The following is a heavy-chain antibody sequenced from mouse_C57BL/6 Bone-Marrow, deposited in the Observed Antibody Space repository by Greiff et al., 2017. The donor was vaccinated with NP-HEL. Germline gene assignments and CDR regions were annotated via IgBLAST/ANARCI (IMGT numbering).Heavy chain of an antibody. CDR3: ARAAGRGYYYDY. CDR2: INPNNGGT. V-gene: IGHV1-26*01. J-gene: IGHJ2*01. CDR1: GYTFTDYY. Sequence: VQLQQSGPELVKPGASVKISCKASGYTFTDYYMNWVKQSHGKSLEWIGDINPNNGGTSYNQKFKGKATLTVDKSSSTAYMELRSLTSEDSAGDYCARAAGRGYYYDYWGQGTTLTVSS.